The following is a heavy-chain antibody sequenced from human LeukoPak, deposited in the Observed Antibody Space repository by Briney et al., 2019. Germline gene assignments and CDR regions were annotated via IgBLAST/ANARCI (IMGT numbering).Heavy chain of an antibody. V-gene: IGHV4-34*01. CDR3: ARELTYADY. CDR2: IHPSGIT. D-gene: IGHD1-26*01. CDR1: GGSFSAHY. Sequence: SETLSLTCAVSGGSFSAHYWTWIRQPPGKGLQWVGEIHPSGITNYTPSLKSRVTISVDTSQNQFSLKLTSVTAADTAVYYCARELTYADYWGQGTLVTVSS. J-gene: IGHJ4*02.